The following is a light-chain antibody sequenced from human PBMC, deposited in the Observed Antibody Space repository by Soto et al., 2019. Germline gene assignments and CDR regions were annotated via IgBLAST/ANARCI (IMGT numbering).Light chain of an antibody. CDR3: SSYTSSSTRV. Sequence: LTQPASLSGSPVQSITISCTGTSSDVGGYTYVSWYQQHPGKAPKLMIFEVSNRPSGVSNRFSGSKFGNTASLTISGLQAEDEADYYCSSYTSSSTRVFGTGTKVTVL. V-gene: IGLV2-14*01. J-gene: IGLJ1*01. CDR1: SSDVGGYTY. CDR2: EVS.